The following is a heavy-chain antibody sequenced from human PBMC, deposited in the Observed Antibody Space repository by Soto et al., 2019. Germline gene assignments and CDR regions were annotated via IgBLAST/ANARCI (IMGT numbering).Heavy chain of an antibody. CDR3: ARGVYDFWSGYYTRFDY. CDR1: GGSFSGYY. D-gene: IGHD3-3*01. CDR2: INHSGST. Sequence: SETLSLTCAVYGGSFSGYYWSWIRQPPGKGLEWIGEINHSGSTNYNPSLKSRVTISVDTSKNQFSLKLSSVTAADTAVYYCARGVYDFWSGYYTRFDYWGQGTLVTVSS. J-gene: IGHJ4*02. V-gene: IGHV4-34*01.